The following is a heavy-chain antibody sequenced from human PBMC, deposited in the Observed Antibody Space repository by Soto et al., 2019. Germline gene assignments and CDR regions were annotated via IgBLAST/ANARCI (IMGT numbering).Heavy chain of an antibody. CDR1: GFTFSNFG. CDR2: ISYDGSNK. D-gene: IGHD3-10*02. J-gene: IGHJ3*02. V-gene: IGHV3-30*03. Sequence: QVQLVESGGGVVQPGRSLRLSCAASGFTFSNFGMHWVRQAPGKWLEWVALISYDGSNKYYADSVKGRFTISRDTSKNTLYLQMSSRRAEDTAVYYCARDKLCSTDAFDSWGQGTMVTVSS. CDR3: ARDKLCSTDAFDS.